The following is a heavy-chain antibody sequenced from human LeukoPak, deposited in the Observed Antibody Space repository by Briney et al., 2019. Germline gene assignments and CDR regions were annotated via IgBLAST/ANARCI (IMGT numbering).Heavy chain of an antibody. CDR1: GFTFSSYG. J-gene: IGHJ4*02. D-gene: IGHD3-22*01. CDR3: AIMHGYYDGSGFWVQ. CDR2: IWYDGSNK. V-gene: IGHV3-33*01. Sequence: GGSLRLSCAASGFTFSSYGMHWVRQAPGKGLEWVAVIWYDGSNKYYADSVKGRFTISRDNSKNTLYLQMNSLRDEDTGVYYCAIMHGYYDGSGFWVQWGQGTLVTVSS.